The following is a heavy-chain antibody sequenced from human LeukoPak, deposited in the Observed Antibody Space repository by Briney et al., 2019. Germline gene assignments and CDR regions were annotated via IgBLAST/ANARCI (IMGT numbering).Heavy chain of an antibody. CDR3: ARDRPGVRYFDRLFDDDAFDI. V-gene: IGHV1-18*04. CDR1: GYTFTSYG. D-gene: IGHD3-9*01. Sequence: ASVKVSCKASGYTFTSYGISWVRQAPGQGLEWMGWISAYNGNTNYAQKLQGRVTMTTDTSTSTAYMELRSLRSDDAAVYYCARDRPGVRYFDRLFDDDAFDIWGQGTMVTVSS. J-gene: IGHJ3*02. CDR2: ISAYNGNT.